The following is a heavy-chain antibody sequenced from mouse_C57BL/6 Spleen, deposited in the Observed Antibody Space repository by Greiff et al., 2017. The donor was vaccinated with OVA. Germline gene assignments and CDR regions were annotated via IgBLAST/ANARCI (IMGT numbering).Heavy chain of an antibody. CDR1: GFTFSDYG. CDR2: ISSGSSTI. Sequence: EVKLVESGGGLVQPGGSLKLSCAASGFTFSDYGMHWVRQAPEKGLEWVAYISSGSSTIYYADTVKGRFTISRDNAKNTLFLQMTSLRSEDTDMYYCARRDYYGSSYDYWGQGTTLTVSS. V-gene: IGHV5-17*01. CDR3: ARRDYYGSSYDY. J-gene: IGHJ2*01. D-gene: IGHD1-1*01.